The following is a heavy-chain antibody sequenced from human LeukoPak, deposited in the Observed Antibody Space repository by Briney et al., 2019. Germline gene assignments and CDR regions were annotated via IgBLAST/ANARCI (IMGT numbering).Heavy chain of an antibody. V-gene: IGHV3-15*01. CDR2: IKSKTDGGTT. J-gene: IGHJ4*02. CDR3: TTDERVPDYDFWSGYYGGIDY. CDR1: GFTFSTYS. D-gene: IGHD3-3*01. Sequence: PGGSLRLSCAASGFTFSTYSMNWVRQAPGKGLEWVGRIKSKTDGGTTDYAAPVKGRFTISRDDSKNTLYLQMNSLKTEDTAVYYCTTDERVPDYDFWSGYYGGIDYWGQGTLVTVSS.